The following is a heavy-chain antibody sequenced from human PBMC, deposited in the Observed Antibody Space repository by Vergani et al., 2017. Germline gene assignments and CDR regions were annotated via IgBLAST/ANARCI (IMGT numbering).Heavy chain of an antibody. CDR2: IRYDGSKK. D-gene: IGHD5-12*01. CDR3: AKDRVRYSAYDNYGMDV. Sequence: QVQLVESGGGVVQPGGSLRLSCAASGFTFSSYGMHWVRQAPGKGLQWVAFIRYDGSKKYYADSVKGRFTISRDNSKNKLYLQMNSLRTEDTAVYYCAKDRVRYSAYDNYGMDVWSQGTTVTVSS. CDR1: GFTFSSYG. J-gene: IGHJ6*02. V-gene: IGHV3-30*02.